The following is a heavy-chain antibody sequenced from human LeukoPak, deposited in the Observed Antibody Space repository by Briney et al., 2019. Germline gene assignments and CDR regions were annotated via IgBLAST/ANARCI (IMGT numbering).Heavy chain of an antibody. CDR2: IYSGGST. CDR1: GFTVSSNY. D-gene: IGHD5-18*01. Sequence: PGGSLRLSCAASGFTVSSNYMSCVRQAPGKGLEWVSVIYSGGSTNYADSVKGRFTISRDNSKNTLYLQMNSLRAEDTAVYYCAKDRRIQLWLGFDYWGQGTLVTVSS. J-gene: IGHJ4*02. V-gene: IGHV3-53*01. CDR3: AKDRRIQLWLGFDY.